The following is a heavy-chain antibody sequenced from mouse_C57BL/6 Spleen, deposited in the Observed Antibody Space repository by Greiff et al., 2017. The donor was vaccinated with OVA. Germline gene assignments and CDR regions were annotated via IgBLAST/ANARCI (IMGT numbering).Heavy chain of an antibody. CDR1: GFTFSDYG. V-gene: IGHV5-17*01. CDR2: ISSGSSTI. CDR3: ARELSDAMDY. D-gene: IGHD1-1*02. Sequence: EVMLVESGGGLVKPGGSLKLSCAASGFTFSDYGMHWVRQAPEKGLEWVAYISSGSSTIYYADTVKGRFTISSDNAKNPLFLQMTSLRSEDTAMYYCARELSDAMDYWGQGTSVTVSS. J-gene: IGHJ4*01.